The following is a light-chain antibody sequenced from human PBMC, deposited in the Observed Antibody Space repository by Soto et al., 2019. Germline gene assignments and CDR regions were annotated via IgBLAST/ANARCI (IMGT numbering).Light chain of an antibody. Sequence: QSALTQPRSVSGSPGQSVTISCTGSSSDVGTYNYVSWYQQHPGKAPKLMIYDVTKRPSGVPDRFSGSKSGNTASLTISGLQAEDEADYYCGTWDRGLTVGVFGGGTKLTVL. CDR2: DVT. J-gene: IGLJ3*02. CDR3: GTWDRGLTVGV. CDR1: SSDVGTYNY. V-gene: IGLV2-11*01.